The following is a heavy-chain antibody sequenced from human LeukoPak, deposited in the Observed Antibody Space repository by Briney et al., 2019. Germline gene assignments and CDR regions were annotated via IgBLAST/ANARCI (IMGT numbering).Heavy chain of an antibody. V-gene: IGHV3-23*01. CDR3: AKDPYSGIRRGLDY. Sequence: AGSLRLSCAASGFTFSSYAMSWVRQAPGEGLEWVSTISPSGSSTFYADSVKGRFTIFRDNSKNTFYLQMNNMRADATDVYYCAKDPYSGIRRGLDYWGQGTLVAASS. J-gene: IGHJ4*02. D-gene: IGHD1-26*01. CDR2: ISPSGSST. CDR1: GFTFSSYA.